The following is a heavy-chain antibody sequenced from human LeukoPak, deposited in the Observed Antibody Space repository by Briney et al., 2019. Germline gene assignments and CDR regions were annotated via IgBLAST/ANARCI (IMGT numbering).Heavy chain of an antibody. CDR2: IYKTGST. CDR1: GXSITSGGYY. J-gene: IGHJ4*02. CDR3: ARDVLR. Sequence: SETLSLTCTVSGXSITSGGYYWSWIRQRPGKGLEWIGYIYKTGSTYYNPSLKSRVTMSVDTSRNQFSLKLNSVTAADTAVYYCARDVLRWGQGTLVTVSS. V-gene: IGHV4-31*03.